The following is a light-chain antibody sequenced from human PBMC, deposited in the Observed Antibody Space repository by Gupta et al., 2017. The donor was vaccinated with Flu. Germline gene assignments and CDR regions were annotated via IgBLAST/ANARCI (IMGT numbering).Light chain of an antibody. CDR1: QTISTW. CDR2: KAS. CDR3: QQDNDFSRT. J-gene: IGKJ1*01. Sequence: DIQMTQSPSTLSASVGDRVNITCRASQTISTWLAWYQQKPGKAPKLLIYKASSLESGVPSRFSGSGYGTEFTLTISSLRPDDFATYYCQQDNDFSRTFGPGTKVEVK. V-gene: IGKV1-5*03.